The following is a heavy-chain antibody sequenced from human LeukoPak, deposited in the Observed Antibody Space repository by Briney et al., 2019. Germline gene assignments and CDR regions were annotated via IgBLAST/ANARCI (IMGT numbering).Heavy chain of an antibody. J-gene: IGHJ4*02. Sequence: PSETLSLTCAVYGGSFSGYYWSWIRQPPGKGLEWIGEINHSGSTNYNPSLKSRVTISVDTSKNQFSLKLSSVTAADTAVYYCARRGYCSSTSCFNQTYYFDYWGQGTLVTVSS. CDR1: GGSFSGYY. CDR2: INHSGST. V-gene: IGHV4-34*01. D-gene: IGHD2-2*01. CDR3: ARRGYCSSTSCFNQTYYFDY.